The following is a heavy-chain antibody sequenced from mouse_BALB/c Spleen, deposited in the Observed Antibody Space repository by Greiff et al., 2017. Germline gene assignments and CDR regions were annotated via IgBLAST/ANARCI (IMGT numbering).Heavy chain of an antibody. CDR3: AREDHGFAY. CDR1: GFTFSSYG. Sequence: EVKLVESGGGLVQPGGSLKLSCAASGFTFSSYGMSWVRQTPDKRLELVATINSNGGSTYYPDSVKGRFTISRDNAKNTLYLQMSSLKSEDTAMYYCAREDHGFAYWGQGTLVTVSA. J-gene: IGHJ3*01. V-gene: IGHV5-6-3*01. CDR2: INSNGGST.